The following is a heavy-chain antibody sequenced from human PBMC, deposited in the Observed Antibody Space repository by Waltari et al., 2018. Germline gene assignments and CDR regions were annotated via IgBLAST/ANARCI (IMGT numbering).Heavy chain of an antibody. D-gene: IGHD6-6*01. V-gene: IGHV3-21*01. Sequence: EVQLVESGGGLVKPGGSLRLSCAASGFTFSSYSMNWVRQAPGKGLEWVSSISSSSSYIYYADSVKGRFTISRDNAKNSLYLQMNSLRAEDTAVYYCARDSMAAPRRQSYFDYWGQGTLVTVSS. J-gene: IGHJ4*02. CDR1: GFTFSSYS. CDR3: ARDSMAAPRRQSYFDY. CDR2: ISSSSSYI.